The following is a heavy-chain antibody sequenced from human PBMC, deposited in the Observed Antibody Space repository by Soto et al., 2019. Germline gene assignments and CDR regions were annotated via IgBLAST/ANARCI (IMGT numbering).Heavy chain of an antibody. CDR1: GYTFTNYA. CDR2: INAGNGNT. D-gene: IGHD3-10*01. J-gene: IGHJ4*02. Sequence: ASVKVSCKASGYTFTNYAMHWVRQAPGQRLEWMGWINAGNGNTKYSQKFQGRVTITRDTSASTAYMELSSLRSEDTAVYYCARKDYYGSGIYYFDYWGQGTLVTVSS. V-gene: IGHV1-3*01. CDR3: ARKDYYGSGIYYFDY.